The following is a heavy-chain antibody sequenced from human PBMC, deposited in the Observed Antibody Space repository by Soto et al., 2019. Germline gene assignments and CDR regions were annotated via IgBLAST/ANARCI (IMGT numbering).Heavy chain of an antibody. Sequence: QVQLVESGGGVVQPGRSLRLSCAGSGFTFSGFGIHWVRQAPGKGLEWLALISYDGRVEYYPESVKGRFTISRDNSKNTAFLQMNILRNDDTAVYYCAKVGGLVPAAKYYYGLDVWGQGTTVTVS. D-gene: IGHD2-2*01. CDR2: ISYDGRVE. CDR1: GFTFSGFG. J-gene: IGHJ6*02. CDR3: AKVGGLVPAAKYYYGLDV. V-gene: IGHV3-30*18.